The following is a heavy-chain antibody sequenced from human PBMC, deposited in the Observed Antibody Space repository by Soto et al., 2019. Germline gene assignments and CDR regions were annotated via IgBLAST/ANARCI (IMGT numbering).Heavy chain of an antibody. D-gene: IGHD6-19*01. CDR3: ARDVAGSGWYEGHWFDP. V-gene: IGHV4-59*01. CDR2: IYYSGST. J-gene: IGHJ5*02. Sequence: SETLSLSCTVSGGSISSYYWSWIRQPPGKGLEWIGYIYYSGSTNYNPSLKSRVTISVDTSKNQFSLKLSSVTAADTAVYYCARDVAGSGWYEGHWFDPWGQGTLVTVSS. CDR1: GGSISSYY.